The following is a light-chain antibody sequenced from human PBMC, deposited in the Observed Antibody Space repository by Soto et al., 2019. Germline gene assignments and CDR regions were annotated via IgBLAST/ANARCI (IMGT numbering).Light chain of an antibody. CDR2: KVS. V-gene: IGKV2-30*02. Sequence: DVVMTQSPLSLPVTLGQPASISCRSSQSLVHGDGNTYLSWFQQRPGQSPRRLIYKVSNRDSGVPDRFTGSGSGTDFTLQISRVEAEDVGVYYCMQGTYWPCTFGQGTKLDIK. J-gene: IGKJ2*02. CDR3: MQGTYWPCT. CDR1: QSLVHGDGNTY.